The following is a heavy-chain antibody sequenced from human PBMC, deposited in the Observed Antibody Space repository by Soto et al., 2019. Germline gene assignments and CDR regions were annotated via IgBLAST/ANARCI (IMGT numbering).Heavy chain of an antibody. CDR3: ARGIAARRGYYYYGMDV. J-gene: IGHJ6*02. Sequence: VQLVQSGAEVKKPGSSVKVSCKASGGTFSSYAISWVRQAPGQGLEWMGGIIPIFGTANYAQKFQGRVTITADESTSTAYMELSSLRSEDTAVYYCARGIAARRGYYYYGMDVWGQGTTVTVSS. V-gene: IGHV1-69*01. D-gene: IGHD6-6*01. CDR1: GGTFSSYA. CDR2: IIPIFGTA.